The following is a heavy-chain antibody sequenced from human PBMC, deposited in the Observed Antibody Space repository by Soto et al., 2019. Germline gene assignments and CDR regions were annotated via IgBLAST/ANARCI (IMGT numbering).Heavy chain of an antibody. D-gene: IGHD3-10*01. CDR1: GFTFGNYW. J-gene: IGHJ1*01. CDR3: TAYPFFPGARETTPVQH. Sequence: PGGSLRLSCAASGFTFGNYWMHWVRQVPGKGLVWVARINEGGAYRSYADFAEGRFTISRDNAKNTVYLQMNGLRADDTSVYYCTAYPFFPGARETTPVQHWGQGTLVTVSS. V-gene: IGHV3-74*01. CDR2: INEGGAYR.